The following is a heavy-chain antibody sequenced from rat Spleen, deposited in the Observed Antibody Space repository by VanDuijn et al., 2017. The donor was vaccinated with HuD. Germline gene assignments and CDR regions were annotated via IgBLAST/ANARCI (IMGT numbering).Heavy chain of an antibody. D-gene: IGHD4-3*01. CDR2: FSYDGGST. Sequence: EVQLVESDGGLVQPGRSLKLSCSASGFTFSDYYMAWVRQAPTKGLEWVASFSYDGGSTYYRDSVKGRFTISRDDEESTLYLQMDSLRSEDTATYFCARLGGLRNWFAYWGQGTLVTVSS. J-gene: IGHJ3*01. V-gene: IGHV5-20*01. CDR1: GFTFSDYY. CDR3: ARLGGLRNWFAY.